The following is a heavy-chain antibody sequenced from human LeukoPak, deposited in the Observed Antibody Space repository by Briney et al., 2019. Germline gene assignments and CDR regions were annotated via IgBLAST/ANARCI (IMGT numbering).Heavy chain of an antibody. D-gene: IGHD3-9*01. CDR2: IYTSGST. V-gene: IGHV4-4*07. J-gene: IGHJ6*02. CDR3: ARDFDVYYYYGMDV. Sequence: SETLSLTCTVPGGSISSFYWSWIRQPAGKGLEWIGRIYTSGSTNYNPSLKSRVTMSVDTSKNQFSLKLSSVTAADTAVYYCARDFDVYYYYGMDVWGQGTTVTVSS. CDR1: GGSISSFY.